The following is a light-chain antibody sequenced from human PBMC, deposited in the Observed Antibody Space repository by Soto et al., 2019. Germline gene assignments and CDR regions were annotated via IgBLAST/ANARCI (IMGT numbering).Light chain of an antibody. CDR1: QSVRTY. J-gene: IGKJ1*01. Sequence: EIVLTQSPVTLSLSPGERATLSCRASQSVRTYLAWYQQKPGQAPRLLIHGASNRASGIPDRFSGSGSGTDFTLTISRLEPEDFAVYYCQQYGGSPRTFGQGTKVDIK. CDR3: QQYGGSPRT. CDR2: GAS. V-gene: IGKV3-20*01.